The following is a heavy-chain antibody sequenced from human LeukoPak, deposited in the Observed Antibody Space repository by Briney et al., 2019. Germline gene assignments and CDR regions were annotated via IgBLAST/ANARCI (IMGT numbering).Heavy chain of an antibody. D-gene: IGHD6-13*01. CDR3: ARAYYSSSYDYWYFDL. CDR2: IDYSGSS. V-gene: IGHV4-34*01. Sequence: SSETLSLTCAVYGGSFNGHYWTWVRQAPGKGLEWIGEIDYSGSSKCNPSPKSRLTISVDTSKNQFSLKLSSVTAADTAVYYCARAYYSSSYDYWYFDLWGRGTLVTVSS. J-gene: IGHJ2*01. CDR1: GGSFNGHY.